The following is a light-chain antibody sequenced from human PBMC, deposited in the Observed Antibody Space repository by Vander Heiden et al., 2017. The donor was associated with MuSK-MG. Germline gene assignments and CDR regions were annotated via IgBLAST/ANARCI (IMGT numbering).Light chain of an antibody. J-gene: IGLJ2*01. V-gene: IGLV3-1*01. CDR3: QAWDSRSVV. Sequence: SSVLTQPPSVSVSQGQTASITCSGDKLGDKYVCWYQQRPGQSPVLVIYQDTKLPSGIPERFSGSNSGNTATLTISGTEAMDEADYYCQAWDSRSVVFGGGTKLTVL. CDR2: QDT. CDR1: KLGDKY.